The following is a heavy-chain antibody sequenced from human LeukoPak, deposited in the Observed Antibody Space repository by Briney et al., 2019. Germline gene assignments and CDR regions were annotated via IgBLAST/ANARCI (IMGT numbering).Heavy chain of an antibody. Sequence: PGRSLRLSCAASGFTFSSYGMHWVRQAPGKGLEWVAVIWYDGSNKYYADSVKGRFTISRDNSKNTLYLQMNSLRAEDTAVYYCARGIWVQLWSLGYWGQGTLVTVSS. V-gene: IGHV3-33*01. CDR3: ARGIWVQLWSLGY. J-gene: IGHJ4*02. CDR1: GFTFSSYG. CDR2: IWYDGSNK. D-gene: IGHD5-18*01.